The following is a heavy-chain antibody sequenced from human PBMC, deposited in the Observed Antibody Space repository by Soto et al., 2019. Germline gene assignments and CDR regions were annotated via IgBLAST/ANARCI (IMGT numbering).Heavy chain of an antibody. Sequence: SETLSLTCAVYGGSFSGYYWSWIRQPPGKGLEWIGEINHSGSTNYNPPLKSRVTISVDTSKNQFSLKLRSVTAADTAVDYCARGQREGRWLGPGPLSFDGMEVWGQGATVP. CDR1: GGSFSGYY. CDR2: INHSGST. V-gene: IGHV4-34*01. CDR3: ARGQREGRWLGPGPLSFDGMEV. D-gene: IGHD5-18*01. J-gene: IGHJ6*02.